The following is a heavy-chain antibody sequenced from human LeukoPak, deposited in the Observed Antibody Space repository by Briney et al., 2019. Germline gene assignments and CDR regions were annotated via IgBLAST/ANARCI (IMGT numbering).Heavy chain of an antibody. D-gene: IGHD4-17*01. CDR1: GFTFSSYA. CDR2: ISYDGSNK. V-gene: IGHV3-30*04. CDR3: AKVAVTTGDDY. J-gene: IGHJ4*02. Sequence: GGSLRLSCAASGFTFSSYAMHWVRQAPGKGLEWVAVISYDGSNKYYADSVKGRFTISRDNSKNTLYLQMNSLRAEDTAVYYCAKVAVTTGDDYWGQGTLVTVSS.